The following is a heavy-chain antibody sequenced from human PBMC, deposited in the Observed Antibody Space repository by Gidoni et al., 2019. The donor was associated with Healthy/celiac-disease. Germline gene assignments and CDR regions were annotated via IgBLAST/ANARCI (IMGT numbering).Heavy chain of an antibody. CDR3: ARQPIAAAGTRHFDY. V-gene: IGHV4-39*01. CDR2: IYYSGST. CDR1: GGSISSSSYY. D-gene: IGHD6-13*01. Sequence: QLQLQESGPGLVKPSETLSLTCTVSGGSISSSSYYWGWIRRPPGKGLEWIGRIYYSGSTYYNPSLKSRVTISVDTSKNQFSLKLSSVTAADTAVYYCARQPIAAAGTRHFDYWGQGTLVTVSS. J-gene: IGHJ4*02.